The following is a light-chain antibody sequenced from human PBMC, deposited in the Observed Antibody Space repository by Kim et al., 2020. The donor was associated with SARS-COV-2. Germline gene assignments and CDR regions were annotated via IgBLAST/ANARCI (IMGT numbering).Light chain of an antibody. Sequence: SVSVGDRVTITCRASQSISSYLNWYQQKPGKAPKLLIFAASSLQSGVPSRFSGSGSGTAFTLTISSLQPEDFATYYCQQSYSTPYSFGQGTKLEI. CDR3: QQSYSTPYS. CDR1: QSISSY. CDR2: AAS. J-gene: IGKJ2*03. V-gene: IGKV1-39*01.